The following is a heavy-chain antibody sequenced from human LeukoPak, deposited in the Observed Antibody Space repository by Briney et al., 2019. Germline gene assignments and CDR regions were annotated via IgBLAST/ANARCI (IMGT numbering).Heavy chain of an antibody. CDR2: ANYRSKWYN. CDR3: ARCDYGDYMSFNWFDP. CDR1: GGSVSCSSGA. D-gene: IGHD4-17*01. J-gene: IGHJ5*02. Sequence: PTLSLTFVLSGGSVSCSSGAWKWVRQSPSRGLLWLGRANYRSKWYNDYAVSVKSRITINPDTSKNQFSLQLNSVTPEDTAVYYCARCDYGDYMSFNWFDPWGQGTLVTVSS. V-gene: IGHV6-1*01.